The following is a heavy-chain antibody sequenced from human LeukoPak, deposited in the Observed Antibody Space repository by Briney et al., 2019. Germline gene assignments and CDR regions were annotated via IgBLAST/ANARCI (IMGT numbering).Heavy chain of an antibody. V-gene: IGHV3-33*06. CDR1: GFTFNIFG. Sequence: GRSLRLSCAASGFTFNIFGMRWVRQVPGNGLEWLAVLWADGNTTHYADSEKGRFTLSRDSSENTLYLQMNSLRSEDTAVYYCVKESASDATFQFDYWGQGTLVTVSS. D-gene: IGHD2/OR15-2a*01. CDR2: LWADGNTT. J-gene: IGHJ4*02. CDR3: VKESASDATFQFDY.